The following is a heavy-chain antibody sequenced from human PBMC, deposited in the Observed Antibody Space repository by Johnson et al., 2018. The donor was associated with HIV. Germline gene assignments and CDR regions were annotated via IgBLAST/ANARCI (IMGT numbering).Heavy chain of an antibody. Sequence: VQLVESGGGLVQPGGSLRLSCAVSGFTFSNYWMSWVRQAPGKGLEWVANIKKDGSAKYYVDSVQCRFTISRDNVRNSVHLQMNSLRAEDTAVYYCARDRGPSVAAVVFDAFDIWGQGTMVTVSS. CDR1: GFTFSNYW. CDR3: ARDRGPSVAAVVFDAFDI. J-gene: IGHJ3*02. D-gene: IGHD6-13*01. V-gene: IGHV3-7*05. CDR2: IKKDGSAK.